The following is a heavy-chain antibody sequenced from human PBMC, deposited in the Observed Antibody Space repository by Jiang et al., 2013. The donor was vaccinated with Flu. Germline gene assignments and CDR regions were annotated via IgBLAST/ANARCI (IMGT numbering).Heavy chain of an antibody. Sequence: PGLVKPSQTLSLTCVISGDSVSSTSAVWNWIRQSPSRGLEWLGRTYYRSKWYNDYAVSVKSRITIIPDTSKNQVSLHLNSVAPEDTAVYYCVRLESASYLDYWGKGILVTVSS. CDR1: GDSVSSTSAV. CDR3: VRLESASYLDY. J-gene: IGHJ4*02. CDR2: TYYRSKWYN. D-gene: IGHD3-3*01. V-gene: IGHV6-1*01.